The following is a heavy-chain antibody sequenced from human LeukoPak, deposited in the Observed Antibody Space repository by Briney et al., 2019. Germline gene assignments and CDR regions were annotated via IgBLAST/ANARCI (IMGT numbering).Heavy chain of an antibody. J-gene: IGHJ4*02. V-gene: IGHV3-74*01. CDR3: VGTIASRGSEY. Sequence: GGCLRLSCAASVFTFTNYWMQWVRQAQWMGRVWVSRLPPDELGIIYADSVKGRFTVSRDNAKNTVYLQMNNLRVDDTAMYYCVGTIASRGSEYWGQGALVTVSS. CDR2: LPPDELGI. CDR1: VFTFTNYW. D-gene: IGHD6-6*01.